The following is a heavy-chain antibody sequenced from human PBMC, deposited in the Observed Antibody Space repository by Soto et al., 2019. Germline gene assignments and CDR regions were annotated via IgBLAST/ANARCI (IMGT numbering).Heavy chain of an antibody. D-gene: IGHD3-10*01. CDR1: GYTFPNYG. CDR2: VSAYKTNI. CDR3: ARDLDGWGAYYTDF. V-gene: IGHV1-18*01. J-gene: IGHJ4*02. Sequence: QVQLVQSGAEVKKPGASVKVSCKASGYTFPNYGITWVRQAPGQGLEWMGWVSAYKTNIKYAQKFQGRVTLTTDTPTSTAYMELRSLRSDDTAIYYCARDLDGWGAYYTDFWGQGTLVNVSS.